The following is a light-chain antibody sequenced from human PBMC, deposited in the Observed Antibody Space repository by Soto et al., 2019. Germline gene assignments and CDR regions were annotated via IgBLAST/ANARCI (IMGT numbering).Light chain of an antibody. J-gene: IGKJ1*01. Sequence: DIVLTQSPATLSLSPGERATLSCRASQSVSSYLAWYQQKPGQAPRRLIYDASNRATGIPARFSGSGSGTDFTLTISSLEPEDFAVYYCQQRSNWTPWTFGQGTKVHI. CDR3: QQRSNWTPWT. V-gene: IGKV3-11*01. CDR2: DAS. CDR1: QSVSSY.